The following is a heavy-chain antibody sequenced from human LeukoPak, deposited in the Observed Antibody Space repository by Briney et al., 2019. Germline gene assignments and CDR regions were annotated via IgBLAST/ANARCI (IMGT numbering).Heavy chain of an antibody. V-gene: IGHV4-59*01. CDR2: IYNTVTT. D-gene: IGHD3-10*01. CDR1: GVSISNNY. Sequence: SETLSLTCSVSGVSISNNYWSWIRQPPGKRLEWIVYIYNTVTTNYNPSLKSRVTMSVDKSKNQFSLNLSSVTAADTAVYYCARVSFYGSGSMFVDYWGQGTLVTVSS. CDR3: ARVSFYGSGSMFVDY. J-gene: IGHJ4*02.